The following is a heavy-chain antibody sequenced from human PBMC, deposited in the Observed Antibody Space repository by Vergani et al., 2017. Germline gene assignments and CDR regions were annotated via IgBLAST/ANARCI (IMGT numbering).Heavy chain of an antibody. D-gene: IGHD2-15*01. CDR3: ARGYCSGGSCYSGLGRKGVGLFDP. J-gene: IGHJ5*02. V-gene: IGHV4-39*01. CDR2: IYYSGST. Sequence: QLQLQESGPGLVKPSETLSLTCTVSGGSISSSSYYWGWIRQPPGKGLEWIGSIYYSGSTYYNPSLKSRVTIFVDTSKNQFSLKLSSVTAADTAVYYCARGYCSGGSCYSGLGRKGVGLFDPWGQGTLVTVSS. CDR1: GGSISSSSYY.